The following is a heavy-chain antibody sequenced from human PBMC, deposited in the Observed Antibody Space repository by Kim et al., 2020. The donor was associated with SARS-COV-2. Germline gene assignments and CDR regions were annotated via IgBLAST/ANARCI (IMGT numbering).Heavy chain of an antibody. V-gene: IGHV3-49*04. D-gene: IGHD1-26*01. CDR1: GFTFADYG. Sequence: GGSLRLSCTASGFTFADYGLSWVRQAPGKGLEWVGFIRSKGNGGTTEYAASVKGRFTISRDDSKSIAYLQMNSLKSEDTGVYYCTRDLAGRGSNEWGWGQGTQVTVSA. J-gene: IGHJ4*02. CDR2: IRSKGNGGTT. CDR3: TRDLAGRGSNEWG.